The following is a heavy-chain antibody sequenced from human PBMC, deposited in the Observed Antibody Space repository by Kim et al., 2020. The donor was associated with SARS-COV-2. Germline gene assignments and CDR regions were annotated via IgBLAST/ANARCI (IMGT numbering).Heavy chain of an antibody. Sequence: ASVKVSCKVSGYTLTELSMHWVRQAPGKGLEWMGGFDPEDGETIYAQKFQGRVTMTEDTSTDTAYMELSSLRSEDTAVYYCATAYRDGYNFYYFDYWGQGTLVTVSS. CDR3: ATAYRDGYNFYYFDY. CDR1: GYTLTELS. J-gene: IGHJ4*02. CDR2: FDPEDGET. D-gene: IGHD5-12*01. V-gene: IGHV1-24*01.